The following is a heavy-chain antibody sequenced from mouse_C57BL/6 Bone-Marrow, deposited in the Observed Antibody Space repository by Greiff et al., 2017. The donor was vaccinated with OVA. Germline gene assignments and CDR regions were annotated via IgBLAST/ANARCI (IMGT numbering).Heavy chain of an antibody. J-gene: IGHJ3*01. V-gene: IGHV5-4*01. Sequence: EVNVVESGGDLVKPGGSLKLSCAASGFTFSSYAMSWVRQTPEKRLEWVATISDGGSYTYYPDNVKGRFTISRDNAKNNLYLQMSHLKSEDTAMYYCAREWPRGFAYWGQGTLVTVSA. CDR2: ISDGGSYT. CDR3: AREWPRGFAY. CDR1: GFTFSSYA.